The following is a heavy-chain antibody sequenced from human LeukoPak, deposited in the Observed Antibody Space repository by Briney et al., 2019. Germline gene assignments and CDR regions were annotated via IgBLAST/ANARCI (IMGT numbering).Heavy chain of an antibody. CDR3: AKRDISVVPGGIGEF. Sequence: GGSLRLSCAASGFTFSNYAMSWVRQAPGKGLEWVSAISGSGGSTYYADSVKGRFTISRDNSKNTLYLQMNSLRAGDTAVYYCAKRDISVVPGGIGEFWGQGTLVTVSS. CDR2: ISGSGGST. V-gene: IGHV3-23*01. J-gene: IGHJ4*02. D-gene: IGHD2-2*01. CDR1: GFTFSNYA.